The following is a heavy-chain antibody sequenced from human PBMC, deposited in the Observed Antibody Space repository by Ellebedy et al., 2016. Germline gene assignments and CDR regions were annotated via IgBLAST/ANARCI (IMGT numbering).Heavy chain of an antibody. J-gene: IGHJ6*02. CDR2: ISGSGGST. V-gene: IGHV3-23*01. CDR3: AKAVVPAAILDYYYYGMDV. CDR1: GFTFSSYA. Sequence: GGSLRLXXAASGFTFSSYAMSWVRQAPGKGLEWVSAISGSGGSTYYADSVKGRFTISRDNSKNTLYLQMNSLRAEDTAVYYCAKAVVPAAILDYYYYGMDVWGQGTTVTVSS. D-gene: IGHD2-2*01.